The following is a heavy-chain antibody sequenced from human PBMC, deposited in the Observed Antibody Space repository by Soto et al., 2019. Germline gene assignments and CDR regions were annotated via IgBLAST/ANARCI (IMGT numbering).Heavy chain of an antibody. CDR1: GFTVRSNY. Sequence: EVQLVASGGGLIQPGGSLRLSCAASGFTVRSNYMTWVRRAPGKGLEWVPVIYRAGKIYYADSVKGRFTTSSDNSQNTWFLQMNSLRAEDTAGYYCARDSGLIWGNYGMDVWGQGTTVTVSS. CDR3: ARDSGLIWGNYGMDV. J-gene: IGHJ6*02. V-gene: IGHV3-53*01. CDR2: IYRAGKI. D-gene: IGHD2-15*01.